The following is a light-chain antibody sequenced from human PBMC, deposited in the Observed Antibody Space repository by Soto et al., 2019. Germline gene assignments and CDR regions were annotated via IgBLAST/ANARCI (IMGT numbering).Light chain of an antibody. J-gene: IGLJ2*01. V-gene: IGLV1-40*01. CDR2: GNS. Sequence: QSVLTQPPSVSGAPXXXVTISCTXXXXNIGAGYDVHWYQQLPGTAPKLLIYGNSNRPSGVPDRFSGSKSGTSASLAITGLQAEDEADYYCQSYDSSLSVVFGGGTKLTVL. CDR1: XXNIGAGYD. CDR3: QSYDSSLSVV.